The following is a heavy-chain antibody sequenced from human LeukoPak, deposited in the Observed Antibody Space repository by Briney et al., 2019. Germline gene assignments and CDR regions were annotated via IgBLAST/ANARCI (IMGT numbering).Heavy chain of an antibody. V-gene: IGHV3-48*01. D-gene: IGHD5-12*01. CDR1: GFTFSTYS. CDR2: ISSSSSTI. Sequence: GGSLRLSCAASGFTFSTYSMNWVRQAPGKGLEWVSYISSSSSTIYYADSVKGRFTISRDNAKNSLYLQMNSLRAEDTAVYYCARDLGIVATIRGFDYWGQGTLVTVSS. CDR3: ARDLGIVATIRGFDY. J-gene: IGHJ4*02.